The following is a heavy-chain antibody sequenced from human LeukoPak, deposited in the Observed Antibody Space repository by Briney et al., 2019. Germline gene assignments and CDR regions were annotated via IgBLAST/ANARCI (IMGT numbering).Heavy chain of an antibody. CDR1: GGSFSGYY. D-gene: IGHD2-15*01. J-gene: IGHJ4*02. CDR2: INHSGST. Sequence: SETLSLICAVYGGSFSGYYWSWIRQPPGKGLEWIGEINHSGSTNYNPSLKSRVTISVDTSKNQFSLKLSSVTAADTAVYYCARAPRSGGSCYFDYWGQGTLVTVSS. CDR3: ARAPRSGGSCYFDY. V-gene: IGHV4-34*01.